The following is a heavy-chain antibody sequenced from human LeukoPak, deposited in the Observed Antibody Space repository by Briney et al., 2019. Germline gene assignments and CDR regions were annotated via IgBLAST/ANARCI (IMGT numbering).Heavy chain of an antibody. J-gene: IGHJ4*02. V-gene: IGHV3-23*01. CDR3: AKQDLHYYDSSGYGPYYFDY. CDR2: ISGSGGST. Sequence: GGSLRLSCAASGFTFSNYGIHWVRQAPGKGLEWVSAISGSGGSTYYADSVKGRFTISRDNSKNTLYLQMNSLRAEDTAVYYCAKQDLHYYDSSGYGPYYFDYWGQGTLVTVSS. CDR1: GFTFSNYG. D-gene: IGHD3-22*01.